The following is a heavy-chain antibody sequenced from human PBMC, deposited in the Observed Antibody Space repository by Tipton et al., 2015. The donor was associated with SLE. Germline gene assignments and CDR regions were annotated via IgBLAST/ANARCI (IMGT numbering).Heavy chain of an antibody. V-gene: IGHV4-59*08. CDR2: NRYTGNT. J-gene: IGHJ2*01. CDR1: GGSISYY. Sequence: TLSLTCTVSGGSISYYWSWIRQPPGKGLEWIGYNRYTGNTNYHPSLKSRVTMSVDTSKNQFSLKLSSVTAADTAVYYCARRSGYVDYWYFDLWGRGTLVTVSS. CDR3: ARRSGYVDYWYFDL. D-gene: IGHD5-12*01.